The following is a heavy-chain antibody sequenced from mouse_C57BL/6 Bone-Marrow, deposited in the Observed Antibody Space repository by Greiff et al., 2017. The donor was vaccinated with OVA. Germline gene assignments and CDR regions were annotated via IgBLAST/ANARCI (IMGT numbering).Heavy chain of an antibody. D-gene: IGHD2-5*01. J-gene: IGHJ3*01. V-gene: IGHV1-39*01. CDR3: AKEVGYSNYRAWFAY. Sequence: EVKLVESGPELVKPGASVKISCKASGYSFTDYNMNWVKQSNGKSLEWIGVINPNYGTTSYNQKFKGKATLTVDQSSSTAYMQLNSLTSEDSAVYYCAKEVGYSNYRAWFAYWGQGTLVTVSA. CDR1: GYSFTDYN. CDR2: INPNYGTT.